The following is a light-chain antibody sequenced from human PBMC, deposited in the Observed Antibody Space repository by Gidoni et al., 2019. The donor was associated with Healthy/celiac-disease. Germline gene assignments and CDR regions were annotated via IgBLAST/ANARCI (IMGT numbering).Light chain of an antibody. CDR3: QQLNSYPS. CDR2: AAS. V-gene: IGKV1-9*01. J-gene: IGKJ3*01. Sequence: IQLTQSPSSLSASVGDRVTITCRASQGISSYLAWYQQKPGKAPKLLIYAASTLQSGVPSSFSGSGSATDSIPTISSLQPEDFASYYCQQLNSYPSFGPGTKVDIK. CDR1: QGISSY.